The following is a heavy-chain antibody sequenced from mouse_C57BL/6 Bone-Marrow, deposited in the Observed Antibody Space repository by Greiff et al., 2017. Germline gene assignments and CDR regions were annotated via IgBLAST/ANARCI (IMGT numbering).Heavy chain of an antibody. CDR1: GYTFTSYG. CDR3: AREGSYWYFDV. V-gene: IGHV1-81*01. J-gene: IGHJ1*03. CDR2: IYPRSGNT. Sequence: VQLQQSGAELARPGASVKLSCKASGYTFTSYGISWVKQRNGQGLEWIGEIYPRSGNTYYNEKFKGKATLTADNSSSTAYMELRSLTSEDSAVYFCAREGSYWYFDVWGTGTTVTVSS.